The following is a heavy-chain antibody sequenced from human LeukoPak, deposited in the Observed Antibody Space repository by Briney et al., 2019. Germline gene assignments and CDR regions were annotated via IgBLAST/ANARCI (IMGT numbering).Heavy chain of an antibody. CDR3: ARARPFAAAGIDAGFDP. J-gene: IGHJ5*02. Sequence: ASEKVSCKASGYTFTGYYMHWVRQAPGQGLEWMGGIIPIFGTANYAQKFQGRVTITTDESTSTAYMELSSLRSEDTAVYYCARARPFAAAGIDAGFDPWGQGTLVTVSS. CDR2: IIPIFGTA. V-gene: IGHV1-69*05. CDR1: GYTFTGYY. D-gene: IGHD6-13*01.